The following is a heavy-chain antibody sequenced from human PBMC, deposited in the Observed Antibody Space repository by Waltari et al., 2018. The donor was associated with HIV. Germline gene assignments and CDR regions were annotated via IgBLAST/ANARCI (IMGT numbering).Heavy chain of an antibody. Sequence: EVQLVESGGGLVKPGGSLRLSCAASGFTFSSYSMNWVRPAPGKGLEWVSSISSSSIYISDADSVKVRFTISRDNAKNSLYLQMNSLRAEDTAVYYCARQDSSGGNYYYGMDVWGQGTTVTVSS. V-gene: IGHV3-21*01. CDR2: ISSSSIYI. J-gene: IGHJ6*02. D-gene: IGHD3-22*01. CDR1: GFTFSSYS. CDR3: ARQDSSGGNYYYGMDV.